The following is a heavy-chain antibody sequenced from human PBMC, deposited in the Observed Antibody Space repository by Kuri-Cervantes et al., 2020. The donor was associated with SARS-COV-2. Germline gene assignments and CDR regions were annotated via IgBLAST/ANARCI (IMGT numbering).Heavy chain of an antibody. Sequence: ASVKVTCKASCYSFISYGISWVRQAPGQGREWMGWISAYNGNTNYAQKIQGRVTMTTDTSTSTAYMELRSLRSDDTAVYYCARVSTYYYVSNGSSTVKYSYYGMDVWGQGTTVTVSS. CDR2: ISAYNGNT. CDR1: CYSFISYG. V-gene: IGHV1-18*01. CDR3: ARVSTYYYVSNGSSTVKYSYYGMDV. D-gene: IGHD3-22*01. J-gene: IGHJ6*02.